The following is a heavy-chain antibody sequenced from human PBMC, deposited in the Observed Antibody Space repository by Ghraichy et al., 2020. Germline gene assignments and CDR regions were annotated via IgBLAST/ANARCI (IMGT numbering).Heavy chain of an antibody. D-gene: IGHD2-21*02. J-gene: IGHJ6*02. CDR1: GFTFSSYA. V-gene: IGHV3-23*01. CDR3: AKDLGDNYVYYGLDV. Sequence: GGSLRLSCAASGFTFSSYAMSWVRQAPGKGLEWVSAITGSGGTTYYADSVKGRFTISRDNAKNTLDLQMNSLRAEDTAVYFCAKDLGDNYVYYGLDVWGQGTTVTVSS. CDR2: ITGSGGTT.